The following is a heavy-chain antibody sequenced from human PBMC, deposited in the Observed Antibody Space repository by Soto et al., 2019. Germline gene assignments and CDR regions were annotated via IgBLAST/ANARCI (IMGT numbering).Heavy chain of an antibody. J-gene: IGHJ6*02. CDR3: ARPNLVPSDDDVYYYYGMDV. D-gene: IGHD2-8*02. Sequence: QVQLVQSGAEVKKPGSSVKVSCKASGGTFSSYAISWVRQAPGQGLEWMGGTIPISGTANYAQKFQGRVPITTNEAKSTASMELSSLRSEDTAVYYCARPNLVPSDDDVYYYYGMDVWGQGTTVTVSS. V-gene: IGHV1-69*01. CDR2: TIPISGTA. CDR1: GGTFSSYA.